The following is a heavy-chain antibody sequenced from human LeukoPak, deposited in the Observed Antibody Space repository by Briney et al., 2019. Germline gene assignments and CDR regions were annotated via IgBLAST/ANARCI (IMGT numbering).Heavy chain of an antibody. CDR1: GGAITSSNW. CDR2: IYHSGST. J-gene: IGHJ3*02. D-gene: IGHD3-22*01. Sequence: SETLSLTCAVSGGAITSSNWWNWVRQPPGKGPEWIGEIYHSGSTNYNPSLKSRVTISVDNSKNQFSLKLSSVTAADTAVYYCARVSDSSGYYKGFDIWGQGTMVTVSS. CDR3: ARVSDSSGYYKGFDI. V-gene: IGHV4-4*02.